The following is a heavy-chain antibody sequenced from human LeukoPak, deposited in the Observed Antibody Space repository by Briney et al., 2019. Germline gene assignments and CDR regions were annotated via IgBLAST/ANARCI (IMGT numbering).Heavy chain of an antibody. D-gene: IGHD3-3*01. CDR1: GGSFSGYY. CDR2: INHSGST. CDR3: AKGYYDFWSGYSSYFNY. V-gene: IGHV4-34*01. Sequence: SETLSLTXAVYGGSFSGYYWSWIRQPPGKGLEWIGEINHSGSTNYNPSLKSRVTISVDTSKNQFSLKLSSVTAADTAAYYCAKGYYDFWSGYSSYFNYWGQGTLVTVSS. J-gene: IGHJ4*02.